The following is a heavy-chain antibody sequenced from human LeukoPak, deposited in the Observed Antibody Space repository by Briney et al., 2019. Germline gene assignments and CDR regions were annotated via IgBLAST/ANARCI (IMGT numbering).Heavy chain of an antibody. J-gene: IGHJ4*02. D-gene: IGHD3-22*01. CDR2: ISGTGAAM. CDR1: GFTFRSFE. CDR3: AREGDLYDRSTSSQFDY. V-gene: IGHV3-48*03. Sequence: GGSLRLSCAASGFTFRSFEMNWVRRAPGKGLEWVSYISGTGAAMYYANSVKGRFTISRDNAKNSLYLQMNSLRAEDTAVYYCAREGDLYDRSTSSQFDYWGQGTLVTVSS.